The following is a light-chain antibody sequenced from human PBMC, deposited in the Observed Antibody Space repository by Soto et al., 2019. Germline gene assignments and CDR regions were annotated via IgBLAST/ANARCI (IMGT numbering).Light chain of an antibody. CDR2: EGS. V-gene: IGLV2-23*01. CDR1: SSDVGSYNL. J-gene: IGLJ3*02. CDR3: CSYAGSRV. Sequence: QSALTQPASVSGSPGQSITISCTGTSSDVGSYNLVSWYQQHPGKAPKLMIYEGSKRPSGVSNRFSGSKSGNTASLTISGLQAEDEADYYCCSYAGSRVFGGGTKVPS.